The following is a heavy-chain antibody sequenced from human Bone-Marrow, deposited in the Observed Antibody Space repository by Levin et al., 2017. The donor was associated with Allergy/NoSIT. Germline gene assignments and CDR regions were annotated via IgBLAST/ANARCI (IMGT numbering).Heavy chain of an antibody. CDR2: IYSGGST. V-gene: IGHV3-53*01. CDR3: ARDRQGTADYYMDV. D-gene: IGHD6-13*01. CDR1: GFTVSSNY. J-gene: IGHJ6*03. Sequence: LAGGSLRLSCAASGFTVSSNYMSWVRQAPGKGLEWVSVIYSGGSTYYADSVKGRFTISRDNSKNTLYLQMNSLRAEDTAVYYCARDRQGTADYYMDVWGKGTTVTVSS.